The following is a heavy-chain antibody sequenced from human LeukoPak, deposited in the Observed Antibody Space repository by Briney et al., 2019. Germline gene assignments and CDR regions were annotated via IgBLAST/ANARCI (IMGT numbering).Heavy chain of an antibody. CDR2: IYYSGST. D-gene: IGHD6-19*01. Sequence: SQTLSLTCTVSGGSISSGGYYWSWIRQHPGKGLEWIGYIYYSGSTYYNPSLKSRVTISVDTSKNQFSLKLSSVTAADTAVYYCARRRRVYSSGWNSGAYWGQGTLVTVSS. J-gene: IGHJ4*02. V-gene: IGHV4-31*03. CDR3: ARRRRVYSSGWNSGAY. CDR1: GGSISSGGYY.